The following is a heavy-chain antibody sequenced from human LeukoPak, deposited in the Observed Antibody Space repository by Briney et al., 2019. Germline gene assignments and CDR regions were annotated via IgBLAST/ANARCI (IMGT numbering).Heavy chain of an antibody. D-gene: IGHD6-19*01. V-gene: IGHV3-21*06. CDR1: GFTLSSYS. J-gene: IGHJ6*03. CDR3: ARDFRAVAESYYYYYMDV. CDR2: ITSRSSYI. Sequence: KSGGSLRLSCAASGFTLSSYSMNWVRQAPGKGLEWVASITSRSSYIYYAASVKGQFTISRDNAKNSLYLQMNSLSAEDTAVYYCARDFRAVAESYYYYYMDVWGKGTTVTVSS.